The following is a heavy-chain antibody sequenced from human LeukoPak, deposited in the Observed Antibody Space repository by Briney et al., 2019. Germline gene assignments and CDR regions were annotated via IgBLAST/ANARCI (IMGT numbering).Heavy chain of an antibody. Sequence: AETLSLTCTVSGGSISSYYWSWIRQPPGKGLEWIGYIYYSGSTNYNPSLKSRVTISVDTSKNQFSLKLSSVTAADTAVYYCARGEYSSSPPYYYYYGMDVWGQGTTVTVSS. CDR3: ARGEYSSSPPYYYYYGMDV. J-gene: IGHJ6*02. V-gene: IGHV4-59*01. CDR1: GGSISSYY. D-gene: IGHD6-6*01. CDR2: IYYSGST.